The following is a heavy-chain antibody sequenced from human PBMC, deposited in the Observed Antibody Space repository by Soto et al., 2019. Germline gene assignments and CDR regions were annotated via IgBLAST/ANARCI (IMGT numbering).Heavy chain of an antibody. V-gene: IGHV3-53*02. CDR2: IYSGGST. CDR1: GFTVSDNY. D-gene: IGHD2-15*01. Sequence: EVQLVETGGGLIQPGGSLRLSCAASGFTVSDNYMNWVRQAPGKGLEWDSVIYSGGSTYYTDSVKGRFTISRDNSKNTLYLQMSSLRAEDTAVYYCARGYPTGGNGFDVWGQGTTVTVSS. J-gene: IGHJ6*02. CDR3: ARGYPTGGNGFDV.